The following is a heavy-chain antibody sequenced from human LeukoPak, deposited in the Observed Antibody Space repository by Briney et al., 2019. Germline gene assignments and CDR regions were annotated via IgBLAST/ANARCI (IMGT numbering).Heavy chain of an antibody. J-gene: IGHJ6*03. D-gene: IGHD2/OR15-2a*01. CDR2: ISGSGGST. CDR1: GFTFSSYG. CDR3: AKGGNIRILDYYYYMDV. Sequence: GGSLRLSCAASGFTFSSYGMSWVRQAPGKGLEWVSAISGSGGSTNYADSVKGRFTISRDNSKNTLYMQMNSLKVEDTAVYYCAKGGNIRILDYYYYMDVWGKGTTVTVSS. V-gene: IGHV3-23*01.